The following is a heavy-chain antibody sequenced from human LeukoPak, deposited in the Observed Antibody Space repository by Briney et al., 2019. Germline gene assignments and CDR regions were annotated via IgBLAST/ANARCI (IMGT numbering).Heavy chain of an antibody. J-gene: IGHJ4*02. Sequence: PGGSLRLSCTASGITFSSYPMTWVRQAPGKGLEWVSTITTEGVGTYYADSVKGRFAISRDNARSTLYLQMNSLRAEGMALYYCATRLGGEYWGQGTLVTVSS. CDR3: ATRLGGEY. D-gene: IGHD3-9*01. V-gene: IGHV3-23*01. CDR2: ITTEGVGT. CDR1: GITFSSYP.